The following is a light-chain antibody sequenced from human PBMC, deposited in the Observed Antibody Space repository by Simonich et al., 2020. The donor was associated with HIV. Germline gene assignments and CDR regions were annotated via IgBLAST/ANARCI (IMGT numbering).Light chain of an antibody. J-gene: IGKJ4*01. V-gene: IGKV1-33*01. Sequence: DIQMTQSPSSLSASVGDRVTITCRASQGISNSLAWYQQKPWKAPKLLIYDASNLETGVPSRFSGSGSGTDFTFTISSLQPEDIATYYCQQYDNLPLTFGGGTNVEIK. CDR1: QGISNS. CDR2: DAS. CDR3: QQYDNLPLT.